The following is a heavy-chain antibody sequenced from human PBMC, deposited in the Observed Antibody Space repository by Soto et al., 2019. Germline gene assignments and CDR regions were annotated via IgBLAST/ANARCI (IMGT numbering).Heavy chain of an antibody. Sequence: ASVKVSCKASGYTFTGYYMHWVRQAPGQGLEGMGWINPNSGGTNYAQKFQGRVTMTRDRSISTAYMELSRLRSADTAVYYCASDTGYHLPITILRMDVWGQGTTVTVSS. J-gene: IGHJ6*02. CDR2: INPNSGGT. V-gene: IGHV1-2*02. CDR3: ASDTGYHLPITILRMDV. CDR1: GYTFTGYY. D-gene: IGHD2-2*01.